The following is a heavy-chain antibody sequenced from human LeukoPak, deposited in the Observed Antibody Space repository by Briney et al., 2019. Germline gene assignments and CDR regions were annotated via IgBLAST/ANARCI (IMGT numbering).Heavy chain of an antibody. CDR2: ISYDGSNK. D-gene: IGHD3-16*01. Sequence: GGSLRLSCAASGFTFSNYGMHSGRPAPAKGLEWGAVISYDGSNKFYADSVKGRFTISRDKSKNTLYLQMYSLTPENPALYYSARTQLGFDYWGQGTLVTVSS. CDR1: GFTFSNYG. J-gene: IGHJ4*02. CDR3: ARTQLGFDY. V-gene: IGHV3-30*03.